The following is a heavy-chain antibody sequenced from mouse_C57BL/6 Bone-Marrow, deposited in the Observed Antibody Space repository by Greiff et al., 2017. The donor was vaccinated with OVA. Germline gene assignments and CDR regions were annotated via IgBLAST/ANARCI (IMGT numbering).Heavy chain of an antibody. Sequence: EVNVVESGGGLVKPGGSLKLSCAASGFTFSDYGMHWVRQAPEKGLEWVAYISSGSSTIYYADTVKGRFTISRDNAKNTLFLQMTSLRSEDTAMYYCARRKYYGSSYDWYFDVWGTGTTVTVSS. CDR1: GFTFSDYG. J-gene: IGHJ1*03. D-gene: IGHD1-1*01. CDR3: ARRKYYGSSYDWYFDV. V-gene: IGHV5-17*01. CDR2: ISSGSSTI.